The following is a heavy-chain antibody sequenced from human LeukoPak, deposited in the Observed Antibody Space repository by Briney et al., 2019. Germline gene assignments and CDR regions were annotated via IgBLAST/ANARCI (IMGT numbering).Heavy chain of an antibody. D-gene: IGHD6-13*01. Sequence: PSETLSLTCAVSGGSINNDNWWSWVRQPPGKGLEWIGEIYHSGSTNYNPSLKSRVTISVDKSKNQFSLKLSSVTAADTAVYYCAREASRIAAAGTIDYWGQGTLVTVSS. CDR2: IYHSGST. CDR1: GGSINNDNW. J-gene: IGHJ4*02. CDR3: AREASRIAAAGTIDY. V-gene: IGHV4-4*02.